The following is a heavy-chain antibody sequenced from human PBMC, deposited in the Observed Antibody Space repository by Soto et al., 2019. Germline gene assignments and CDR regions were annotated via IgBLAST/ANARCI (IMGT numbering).Heavy chain of an antibody. D-gene: IGHD2-2*01. J-gene: IGHJ4*02. CDR2: LSFDGITK. Sequence: QVQLVESGGGFVQPGRSLRLSCAASGFSFSSFGMHWVRQAPGKGLEWVAGLSFDGITKHYADSVKGRFTISRDNSKNTMYLQMDSLRVEDTGIYYCVRGTTAWRGMDYWGQGALVTVSS. CDR1: GFSFSSFG. V-gene: IGHV3-30*03. CDR3: VRGTTAWRGMDY.